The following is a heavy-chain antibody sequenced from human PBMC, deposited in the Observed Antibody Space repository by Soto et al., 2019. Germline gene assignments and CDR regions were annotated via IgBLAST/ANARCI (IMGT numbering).Heavy chain of an antibody. CDR1: GDSINSTSYY. D-gene: IGHD6-13*01. CDR2: IYFSGST. CDR3: ARQRIVAAGTFVDY. V-gene: IGHV4-39*01. J-gene: IGHJ4*02. Sequence: SETLSLTCIVSGDSINSTSYYWGWIRQPPGQGLEWIASIYFSGSTYNNPSLKSRLTVSVDTSKSQFSLKLSSVTAADTALYYCARQRIVAAGTFVDYWGPGSLVTVSS.